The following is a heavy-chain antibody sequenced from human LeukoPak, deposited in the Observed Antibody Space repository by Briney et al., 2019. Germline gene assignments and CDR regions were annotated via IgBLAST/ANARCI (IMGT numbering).Heavy chain of an antibody. D-gene: IGHD6-13*01. CDR3: ATQPAGPASWFDP. CDR1: SGPISTYY. J-gene: IGHJ5*02. CDR2: IYYSGST. Sequence: PSETLSLTCSVSSGPISTYYWSWIRQPPGKGLEWIGFIYYSGSTNYNPSLKSRATILLDTSKNQFSLKLRSVTAADTAVYYCATQPAGPASWFDPWGQGTLVTVSP. V-gene: IGHV4-59*01.